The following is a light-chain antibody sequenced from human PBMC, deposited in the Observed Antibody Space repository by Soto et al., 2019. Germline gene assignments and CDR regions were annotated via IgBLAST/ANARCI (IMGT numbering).Light chain of an antibody. CDR2: GAS. Sequence: EIVMTQSPATLSVSPGDRATLSCRASQSVSSNLAWYQQKPGQAPRLLIYGASTRATGITARFSGSGSGTEFTLTISSLQSEDFAVYYCQQYNNLPHLFPFGQGTKLEIK. V-gene: IGKV3-15*01. J-gene: IGKJ2*01. CDR1: QSVSSN. CDR3: QQYNNLPHLFP.